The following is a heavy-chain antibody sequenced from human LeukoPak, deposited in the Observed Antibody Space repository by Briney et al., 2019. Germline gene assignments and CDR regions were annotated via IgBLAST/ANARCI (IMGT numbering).Heavy chain of an antibody. CDR1: GFTLSNCG. J-gene: IGHJ4*02. D-gene: IGHD5-18*01. Sequence: PGGSLRLSCAASGFTLSNCGMHWVRQAPGKGLMWVSRINRGGSRTDYADSVKGRFTISRDDAKNTLYLQLNSLRAEDTAVYFCARGGSDTAMAHDYWGQGTLVTVSS. V-gene: IGHV3-74*01. CDR2: INRGGSRT. CDR3: ARGGSDTAMAHDY.